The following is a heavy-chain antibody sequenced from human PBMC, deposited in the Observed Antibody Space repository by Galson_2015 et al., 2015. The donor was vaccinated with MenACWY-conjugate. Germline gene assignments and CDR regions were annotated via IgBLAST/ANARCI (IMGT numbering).Heavy chain of an antibody. D-gene: IGHD5-12*01. CDR3: ARDGAGSDTWRTDL. CDR2: IKQDGRDR. Sequence: SLRLSCAASGFTLSSYWMMWVRQAPGKGLEWVDDIKQDGRDRSYVDAVKGRLTDSRDNAKTSWFQQMSSLRVEDTAVYYCARDGAGSDTWRTDLWGQGATVTVSS. CDR1: GFTLSSYW. V-gene: IGHV3-7*03. J-gene: IGHJ6*02.